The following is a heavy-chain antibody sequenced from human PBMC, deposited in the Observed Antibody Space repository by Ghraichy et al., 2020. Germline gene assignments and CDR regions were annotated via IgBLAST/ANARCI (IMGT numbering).Heavy chain of an antibody. V-gene: IGHV4-59*01. CDR1: GGSISSYY. D-gene: IGHD3-16*01. CDR3: ARGWGLGIRAWFDP. CDR2: IYYSGST. J-gene: IGHJ5*02. Sequence: SETLSLTCTVSGGSISSYYWSWIRQPPGKGLEWIGYIYYSGSTNYNPSLKSRVTISVDTSKNLFSLKLSSVTAADTAVYYCARGWGLGIRAWFDPWGQGTLVTVSS.